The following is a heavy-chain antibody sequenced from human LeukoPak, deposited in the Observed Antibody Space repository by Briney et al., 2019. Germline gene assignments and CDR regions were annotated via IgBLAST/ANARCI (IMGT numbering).Heavy chain of an antibody. CDR1: GGSISSGGYS. CDR3: ARGLSVVAAADLYFDY. J-gene: IGHJ4*02. Sequence: SETLCLTCAVSGGSISSGGYSWSWIRQPPGKGLEWIGYIYHSGSTYYNPSLKSRVTISVDRSKNQFSLKLSSVTAADTAVYYCARGLSVVAAADLYFDYWGQGTLVTVSS. V-gene: IGHV4-30-2*01. D-gene: IGHD6-13*01. CDR2: IYHSGST.